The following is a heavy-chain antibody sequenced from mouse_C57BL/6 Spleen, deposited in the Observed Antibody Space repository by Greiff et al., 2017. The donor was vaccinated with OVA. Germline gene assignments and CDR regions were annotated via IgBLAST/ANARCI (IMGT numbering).Heavy chain of an antibody. D-gene: IGHD1-1*01. CDR2: INPNNGGT. Sequence: VQLQQSGPELVKPGASVKISCKASGYTFTDYYMNWVKQSHGKSLEWIGDINPNNGGTSYNQKFKGKATLTVDKSSSTAYMELRSLTSEDSAVYYCAAYGSSLWYFDVWGTGTTVTVSS. V-gene: IGHV1-26*01. CDR1: GYTFTDYY. J-gene: IGHJ1*03. CDR3: AAYGSSLWYFDV.